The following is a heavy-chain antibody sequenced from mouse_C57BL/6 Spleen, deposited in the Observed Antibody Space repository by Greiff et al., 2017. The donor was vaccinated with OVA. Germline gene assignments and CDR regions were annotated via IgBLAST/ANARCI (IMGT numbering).Heavy chain of an antibody. D-gene: IGHD2-4*01. CDR2: IHPNSGST. CDR3: ASDYDGFAY. J-gene: IGHJ3*01. CDR1: GYTFTSYW. V-gene: IGHV1-64*01. Sequence: QVQLQQPGAELVKPGASVKLSCKASGYTFTSYWMHWVKQRPGQGLEWIGMIHPNSGSTNYNEKFKSKATLTVDKSSSTAYIQLSSLTSEDSAVYYCASDYDGFAYWGQGTLVTVSA.